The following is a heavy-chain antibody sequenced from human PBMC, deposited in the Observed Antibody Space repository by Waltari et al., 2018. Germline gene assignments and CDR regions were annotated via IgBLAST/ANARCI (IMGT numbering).Heavy chain of an antibody. D-gene: IGHD3-22*01. CDR1: GGSXXXXGXS. J-gene: IGHJ4*02. V-gene: IGHV4-30-2*01. Sequence: QLXLXXXGSGLVXPSQTLSLTCXXSGGSXXXXGXSWSWIRQPXGKGLGWIGYVYHSGGTYHXRALKSRVTIAVDRSKNQVSLKLXPVTAADTAVYYCARGVXXYYASSGXYYDYFDYWGQGTXVXXSX. CDR3: ARGVXXYYASSGXYYDYFDY. CDR2: VYHSGGT.